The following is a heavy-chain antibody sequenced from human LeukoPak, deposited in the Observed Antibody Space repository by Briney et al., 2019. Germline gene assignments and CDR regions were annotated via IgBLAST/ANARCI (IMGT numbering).Heavy chain of an antibody. J-gene: IGHJ4*02. CDR2: ISAYNGNT. V-gene: IGHV1-18*01. Sequence: ASVKVSCKASGYTFTSYDINWVRRAPGQGLEWMGWISAYNGNTNYAQKLQGRVTMTTDTSTSTAYMELRSLRSDDTAVYYCARDTRRSIVVVTAPIDYWGQGTLVTVSS. D-gene: IGHD2-21*02. CDR3: ARDTRRSIVVVTAPIDY. CDR1: GYTFTSYD.